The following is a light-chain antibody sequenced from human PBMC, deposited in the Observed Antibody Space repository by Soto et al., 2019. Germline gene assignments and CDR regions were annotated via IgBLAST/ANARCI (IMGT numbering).Light chain of an antibody. Sequence: QSVLTQPPSVSAAPGQKVTISCSGSSSNIGSNYVSWYQQLPGTAPKLLIYDNNKRPSGIPDRFSGSKSGTSATLGITGLQTGDETDYYCGTWDSSRSAVVFGGGTKVTVL. V-gene: IGLV1-51*01. CDR3: GTWDSSRSAVV. CDR2: DNN. CDR1: SSNIGSNY. J-gene: IGLJ2*01.